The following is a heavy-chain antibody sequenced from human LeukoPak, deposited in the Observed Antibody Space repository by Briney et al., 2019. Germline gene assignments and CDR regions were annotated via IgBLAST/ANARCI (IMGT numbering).Heavy chain of an antibody. D-gene: IGHD3-22*01. V-gene: IGHV4-34*01. J-gene: IGHJ4*02. CDR3: ARVPYYDSSGYAQFDY. CDR2: INHSGST. CDR1: GGSFSGYY. Sequence: PSETLSLTCAVYGGSFSGYYWSWIRQPPGKGLEWIGEINHSGSTNYNPSLKSRVTISVDTSRNQFSLKLSSVTAADTAVYYCARVPYYDSSGYAQFDYWGQGTLVTVSS.